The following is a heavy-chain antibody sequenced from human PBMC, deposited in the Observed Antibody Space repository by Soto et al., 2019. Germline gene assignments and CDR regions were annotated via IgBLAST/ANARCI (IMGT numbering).Heavy chain of an antibody. Sequence: PGGSPRLSCAASGFTFTTNAMSWVRQAPGKGLEWVSAISGSGGSTYYVDSVEGRFTISRDNSKITLYLQINSLRAEDTAVYYCARSLRGIIIDFDYWGQGTQVTVSS. D-gene: IGHD3-10*01. CDR3: ARSLRGIIIDFDY. CDR1: GFTFTTNA. CDR2: ISGSGGST. V-gene: IGHV3-23*01. J-gene: IGHJ4*02.